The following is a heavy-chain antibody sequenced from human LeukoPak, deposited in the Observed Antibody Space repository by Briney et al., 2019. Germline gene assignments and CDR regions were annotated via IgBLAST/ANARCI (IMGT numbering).Heavy chain of an antibody. CDR2: INHSGST. V-gene: IGHV4-34*01. CDR1: GGSFSGYY. J-gene: IGHJ4*02. Sequence: SETLSLTCAVYGGSFSGYYWSWIRQPPGKGLEWIGEINHSGSTNYNPSLKSRVTISVDTSKNQFSLKLSSVTAADTAVYYCARDQSSVYHPWGQGTLVTVSS. CDR3: ARDQSSVYHP. D-gene: IGHD2-2*01.